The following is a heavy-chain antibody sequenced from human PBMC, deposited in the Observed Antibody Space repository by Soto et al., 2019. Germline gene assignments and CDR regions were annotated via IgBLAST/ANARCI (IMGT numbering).Heavy chain of an antibody. D-gene: IGHD6-19*01. CDR1: GFTFSNAW. CDR3: TGGSGSYYYYGMDV. J-gene: IGHJ6*02. Sequence: GGSLRLSCAASGFTFSNAWMNWVRQAPGKGLEWVGRIKSKTDGGTTDYAAPVKGRFTISRDDSKNTLYLQMNSLKTEDTAVYYCTGGSGSYYYYGMDVWGQGTTVTVSS. V-gene: IGHV3-15*07. CDR2: IKSKTDGGTT.